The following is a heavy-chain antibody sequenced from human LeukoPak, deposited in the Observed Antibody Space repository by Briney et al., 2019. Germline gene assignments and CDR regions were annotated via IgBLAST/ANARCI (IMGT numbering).Heavy chain of an antibody. CDR1: GYTFTGYY. CDR2: INPNSGGT. J-gene: IGHJ4*02. Sequence: ASVKVSCKASGYTFTGYYMYWVRQAPGQGLEWMGWINPNSGGTNYAQKFQGRVTMTRDTSISTAYMELSRLRSDDTAVYYCARRHDAYYDILTGYYGLHYWGQGTLVTVSS. CDR3: ARRHDAYYDILTGYYGLHY. V-gene: IGHV1-2*02. D-gene: IGHD3-9*01.